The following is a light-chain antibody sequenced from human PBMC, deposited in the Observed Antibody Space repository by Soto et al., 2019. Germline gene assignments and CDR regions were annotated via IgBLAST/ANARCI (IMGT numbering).Light chain of an antibody. CDR3: QQSFSTPQT. CDR2: VAS. J-gene: IGKJ4*01. CDR1: QGINIY. V-gene: IGKV1-39*01. Sequence: DIQMTQSPSSLSASVGDSVTITCRASQGINIYLSWYQQKPGKAPKLLINVASTLQGGVPSRFSGSGSGTDFTLAISSLQPEDSATYYCQQSFSTPQTFGGGTKVDIK.